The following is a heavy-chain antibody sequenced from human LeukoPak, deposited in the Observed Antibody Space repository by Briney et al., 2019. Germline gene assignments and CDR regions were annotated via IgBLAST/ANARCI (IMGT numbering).Heavy chain of an antibody. J-gene: IGHJ6*02. D-gene: IGHD3-10*01. CDR2: ISNNGRTT. V-gene: IGHV3-74*01. CDR1: GFTFSDFW. CDR3: ARDGERRGWFGELLSDGDYGMDV. Sequence: PGGSLRLSCAASGFTFSDFWMHWVRQAPGKGLVWVSRISNNGRTTTYADSVKGRFTISRDNAKNSLYLQMNSLRAEDTAVYYCARDGERRGWFGELLSDGDYGMDVWGQGTTVTVSS.